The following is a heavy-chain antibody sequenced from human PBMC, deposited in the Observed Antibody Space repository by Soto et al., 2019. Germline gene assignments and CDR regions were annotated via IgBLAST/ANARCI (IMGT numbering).Heavy chain of an antibody. CDR1: GYTFTSYY. Sequence: ASVKVSCKASGYTFTSYYMHWVRQAPGQGLEWMGIINPSGGSTSYAQKFQGRVTMTRDTSTSTVYMELSSLRSEDTAVYYCARDETYCSGGSCSSYYFDYWGQGTLVNVSS. V-gene: IGHV1-46*03. J-gene: IGHJ4*02. CDR2: INPSGGST. CDR3: ARDETYCSGGSCSSYYFDY. D-gene: IGHD2-15*01.